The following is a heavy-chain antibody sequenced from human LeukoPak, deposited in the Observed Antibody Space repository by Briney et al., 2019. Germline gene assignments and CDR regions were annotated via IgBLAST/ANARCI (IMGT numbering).Heavy chain of an antibody. CDR1: GFTFSIYS. CDR2: ITSSSTI. V-gene: IGHV3-48*04. CDR3: ARDVAYTSRGVDI. J-gene: IGHJ3*02. D-gene: IGHD6-13*01. Sequence: GGSLRLSCAASGFTFSIYSMHWVRQAPGKGLEWVAYITSSSTIYYADSVKGRFTISRDNAKNSLYLQMNSLRAVDTAVYFCARDVAYTSRGVDIWGQGTMVTVSS.